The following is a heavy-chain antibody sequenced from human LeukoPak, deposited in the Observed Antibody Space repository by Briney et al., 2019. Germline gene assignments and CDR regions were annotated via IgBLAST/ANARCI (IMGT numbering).Heavy chain of an antibody. J-gene: IGHJ3*02. CDR2: ISYDGSNK. D-gene: IGHD3-22*01. CDR3: AKDKYYYDSSGYDI. V-gene: IGHV3-30*18. Sequence: PGGSLRLSCEAPGFTFSNYAMSWVRQAPGKGLEWVAVISYDGSNKYYADSVKGRFTISRDNSKNTLYLQMNSLRAEDTAVYYYAKDKYYYDSSGYDIWGQGTMVTGSS. CDR1: GFTFSNYA.